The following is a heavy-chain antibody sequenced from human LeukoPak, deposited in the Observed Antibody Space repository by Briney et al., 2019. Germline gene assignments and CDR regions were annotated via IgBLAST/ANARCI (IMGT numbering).Heavy chain of an antibody. Sequence: SETLSLTCTVSGGSISSSSYYWGWIRQPPGKGLEWIGSIYYSGSTYYNPSLKSRVTISVDTSKNQFSLKLSSVTAADTAVYYCARASGDYNFDYWGQGTLVTVSS. D-gene: IGHD4-17*01. CDR1: GGSISSSSYY. V-gene: IGHV4-39*07. CDR2: IYYSGST. CDR3: ARASGDYNFDY. J-gene: IGHJ4*02.